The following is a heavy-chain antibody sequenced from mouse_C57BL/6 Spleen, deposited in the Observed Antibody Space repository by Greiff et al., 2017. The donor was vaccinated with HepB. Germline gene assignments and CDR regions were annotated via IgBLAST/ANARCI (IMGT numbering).Heavy chain of an antibody. V-gene: IGHV6-3*01. CDR2: IRLKSDNYAT. CDR1: GFTFSNYW. D-gene: IGHD2-3*01. Sequence: EVKLEESGGGLVQPGGSMKLSCVASGFTFSNYWMNWVRQSPEKGLEWVAQIRLKSDNYATHYAESVKGRFTISRDESKSSVYLQMNNLRAEDTGIYYCAGDEGYYGGDYWGQGTSVTVSS. CDR3: AGDEGYYGGDY. J-gene: IGHJ4*01.